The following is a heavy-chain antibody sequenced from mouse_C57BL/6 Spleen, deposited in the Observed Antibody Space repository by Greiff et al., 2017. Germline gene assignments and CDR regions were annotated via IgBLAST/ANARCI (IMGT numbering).Heavy chain of an antibody. CDR3: YSSGYETLYAMDY. CDR2: IYPGDGDT. CDR1: GYAFSSYW. J-gene: IGHJ4*01. V-gene: IGHV1-80*01. D-gene: IGHD3-2*02. Sequence: QVQLKESGAELVKPGASVKISCKASGYAFSSYWMNWVKQRPGKGLEWIGQIYPGDGDTNYNGKFKGKATLTADKSSSTAYMQLSSLTSEDSAVYFCYSSGYETLYAMDYWGQGTSVTVSS.